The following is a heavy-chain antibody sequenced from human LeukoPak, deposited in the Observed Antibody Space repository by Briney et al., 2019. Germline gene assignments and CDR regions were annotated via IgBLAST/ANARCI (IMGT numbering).Heavy chain of an antibody. CDR1: GFTFSNFG. Sequence: PGGSLRLSCAASGFTFSNFGMHWVRQAPGKGLEWVAVIWYDESNKYYADSVKGRFAISRDNSKNTLFLQLHNLRVEDTALYYCARDLHYYVAMDVWGQGTTVTVSS. CDR3: ARDLHYYVAMDV. V-gene: IGHV3-33*01. CDR2: IWYDESNK. D-gene: IGHD3-10*02. J-gene: IGHJ6*02.